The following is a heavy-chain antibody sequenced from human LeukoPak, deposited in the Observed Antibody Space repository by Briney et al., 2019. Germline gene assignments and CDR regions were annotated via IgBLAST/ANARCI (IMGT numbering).Heavy chain of an antibody. Sequence: GGSLRLSCAASGFTFSSYSVNWVRQAPGKGLEWVSSISSSSSYIYYADSVKGRFTISSGNAKNSLYLHMNSLRAACKAVYYRSRTHSNYYVSGSQLYYFDYWGQGTLVTVSS. CDR3: SRTHSNYYVSGSQLYYFDY. CDR1: GFTFSSYS. V-gene: IGHV3-21*01. CDR2: ISSSSSYI. J-gene: IGHJ4*02. D-gene: IGHD3-10*01.